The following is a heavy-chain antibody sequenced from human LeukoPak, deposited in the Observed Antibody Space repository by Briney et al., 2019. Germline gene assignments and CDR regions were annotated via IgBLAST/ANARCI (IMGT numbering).Heavy chain of an antibody. D-gene: IGHD1-26*01. CDR3: ARDPQGATHFDY. J-gene: IGHJ4*02. CDR1: GGSISSGSYY. V-gene: IGHV4-61*02. CDR2: IYTSGST. Sequence: KASQTLSLTCTVSGGSISSGSYYWSWIRQPAGKGLEWIGRIYTSGSTNYNPSLKSRVTISVDTSKNQFSLKLSSVTAADTAVYYCARDPQGATHFDYWGQGTLVTVSS.